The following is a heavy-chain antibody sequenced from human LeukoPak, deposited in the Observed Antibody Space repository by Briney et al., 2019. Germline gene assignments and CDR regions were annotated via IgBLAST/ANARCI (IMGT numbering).Heavy chain of an antibody. CDR2: IYYSGNT. D-gene: IGHD5-24*01. Sequence: KPSQTLSLTCTVSGGSINSGGYYWNWIRQHPGKGLEWIGYIYYSGNTYYNPSLKSRVTISVDTSKNQFSLKLSSVTAADTAVYYCARDGAGYNLRAFDIWGQGTMVTASS. J-gene: IGHJ3*02. CDR3: ARDGAGYNLRAFDI. CDR1: GGSINSGGYY. V-gene: IGHV4-31*03.